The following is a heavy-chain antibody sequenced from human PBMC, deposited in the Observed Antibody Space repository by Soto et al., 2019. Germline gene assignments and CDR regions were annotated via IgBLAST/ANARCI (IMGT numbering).Heavy chain of an antibody. Sequence: GGSLRLSCAVCGFTFGDYGMHWVRQAPGKGVEWVAVISDDGSKEYYPASGRGRFTLSRDNSKNTLYLQMDSLRPEDTAVYYCASREPGGCFFSPYFHHPRQATLFPVS. CDR3: ASREPGGCFFSPYFHH. CDR1: GFTFGDYG. J-gene: IGHJ1*01. CDR2: ISDDGSKE. V-gene: IGHV3-30*03. D-gene: IGHD1-26*01.